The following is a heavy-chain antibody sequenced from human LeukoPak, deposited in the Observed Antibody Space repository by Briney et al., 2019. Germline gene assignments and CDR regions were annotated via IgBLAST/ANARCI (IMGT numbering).Heavy chain of an antibody. V-gene: IGHV4-59*08. CDR3: ARHGGYAFAY. CDR2: IYYSGST. CDR1: GDSISRFY. D-gene: IGHD3-16*01. Sequence: SETLSLTCTVSGDSISRFYWSWIRQPPGKGPEWLGQIYYSGSTTYNPSLESRVTISLDTSKTQFSLNVNSVTAADTAVYYCARHGGYAFAYWGQGTLVAVSS. J-gene: IGHJ4*02.